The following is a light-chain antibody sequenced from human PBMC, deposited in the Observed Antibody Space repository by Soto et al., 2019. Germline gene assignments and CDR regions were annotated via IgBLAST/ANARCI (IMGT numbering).Light chain of an antibody. CDR2: GAS. CDR1: QIVSSNY. CDR3: QQYGSSPWT. Sequence: EIVLTQSPGTLSLSPGERATLSCRASQIVSSNYLAWYQQKPGQTPRLLIYGASSRATGIPDRFSGSGSGTDFTLTISRLEPADFAVFYCQQYGSSPWTFGQGTKVEIK. J-gene: IGKJ1*01. V-gene: IGKV3-20*01.